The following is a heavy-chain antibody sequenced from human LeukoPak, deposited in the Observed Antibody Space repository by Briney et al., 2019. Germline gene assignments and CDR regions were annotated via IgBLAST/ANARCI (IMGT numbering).Heavy chain of an antibody. CDR2: INSNGDEI. V-gene: IGHV3-23*01. CDR3: ARGSGLVVRGDYFDY. Sequence: PGGSLRLSCAASGFTFSTYAMTWVRQAPGKGLEWVSGINSNGDEIYYADSVRGRFTISRDNSKNMVYLQMNSLRGEDTAVYYCARGSGLVVRGDYFDYWGQGTLVTVSS. D-gene: IGHD3-10*01. J-gene: IGHJ4*02. CDR1: GFTFSTYA.